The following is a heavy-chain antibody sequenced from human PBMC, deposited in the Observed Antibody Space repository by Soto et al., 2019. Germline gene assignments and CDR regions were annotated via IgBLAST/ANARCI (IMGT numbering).Heavy chain of an antibody. CDR1: GFTLSNYW. CDR2: SNTDGSTT. J-gene: IGHJ4*02. D-gene: IGHD1-1*01. V-gene: IGHV3-74*01. Sequence: EVQLVESGGVSVQPGGSLRLSCTASGFTLSNYWMHWVRQAPGKGLVWVSRSNTDGSTTTYADSVKGQFTFFRENTKNTWVLQMNRLRDESTAVYYCVRIGTGDGLTFGYWGQGTLVTVSS. CDR3: VRIGTGDGLTFGY.